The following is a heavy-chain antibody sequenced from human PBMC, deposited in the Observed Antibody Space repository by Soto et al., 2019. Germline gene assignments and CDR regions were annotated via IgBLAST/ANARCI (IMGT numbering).Heavy chain of an antibody. J-gene: IGHJ4*02. Sequence: ASVKVSCKASGNTVPNYAIHWVRQAPGQRLEWMGWINAGNGNTKYSQKFQGRVTFTRDTSANTAYMELSSLISEDTAVYYCARPKDYDDCLDLWGQGTRVTVSS. V-gene: IGHV1-3*01. CDR3: ARPKDYDDCLDL. CDR1: GNTVPNYA. D-gene: IGHD3-22*01. CDR2: INAGNGNT.